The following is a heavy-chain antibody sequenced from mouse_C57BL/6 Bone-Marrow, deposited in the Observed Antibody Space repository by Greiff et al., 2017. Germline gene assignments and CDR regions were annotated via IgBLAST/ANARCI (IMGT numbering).Heavy chain of an antibody. J-gene: IGHJ1*03. CDR2: ILPSIGRT. D-gene: IGHD1-1*01. Sequence: VQLQQSGSELRSPGSSVKLSCKDFDSEVFPIAYMSWVRQKPGHGFEWIGGILPSIGRTIYGEKFEDKATLDADTLSNTAYLELNSLTSEDSAIYYCARPWGYYGSSEDWYFDVWGTGTTVTVSS. CDR1: DSEVFPIAY. V-gene: IGHV15-2*01. CDR3: ARPWGYYGSSEDWYFDV.